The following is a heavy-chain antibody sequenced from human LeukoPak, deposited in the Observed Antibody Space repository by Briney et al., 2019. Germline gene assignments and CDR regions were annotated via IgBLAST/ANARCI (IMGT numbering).Heavy chain of an antibody. CDR2: IYPGDSDT. J-gene: IGHJ4*02. CDR3: ERVRSHPEGDY. CDR1: GYRFTSYW. Sequence: GESLKFSCKGSGYRFTSYWIGWVRQMPGKGLEWMGIIYPGDSDTRYSPSFQGQVTISADKSISTAYLQWSSLKASDTAMYYCERVRSHPEGDYWGQGTLVTVSS. V-gene: IGHV5-51*01.